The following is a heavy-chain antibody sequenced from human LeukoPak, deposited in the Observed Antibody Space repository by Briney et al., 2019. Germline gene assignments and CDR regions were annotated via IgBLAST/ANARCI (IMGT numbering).Heavy chain of an antibody. CDR1: GFTFSSYA. CDR2: ISSNGGST. Sequence: PGGSLRLSCAASGFTFSSYAMHWVRQAPGKGLEYVSAISSNGGSTYYANSVKGRFTISRDNSKNTLYLQMGSLRAEDMAVYYCARVMGYDILTGPYYFDYWGQGTLVTVSS. V-gene: IGHV3-64*01. D-gene: IGHD3-9*01. CDR3: ARVMGYDILTGPYYFDY. J-gene: IGHJ4*02.